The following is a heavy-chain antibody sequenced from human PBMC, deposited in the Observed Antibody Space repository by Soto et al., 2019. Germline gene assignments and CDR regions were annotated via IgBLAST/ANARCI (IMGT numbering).Heavy chain of an antibody. Sequence: GGSLRLSCAASGFTFSSYAMHWVRQAPGKGLEWVAVISYDGSYQYYTDSVKGRFTISRDNSKNTVYLQMNSLRAEDSAVYYCARYYGDYQFDYWGQGTLVTVSS. CDR3: ARYYGDYQFDY. V-gene: IGHV3-30-3*01. D-gene: IGHD4-17*01. CDR1: GFTFSSYA. J-gene: IGHJ4*02. CDR2: ISYDGSYQ.